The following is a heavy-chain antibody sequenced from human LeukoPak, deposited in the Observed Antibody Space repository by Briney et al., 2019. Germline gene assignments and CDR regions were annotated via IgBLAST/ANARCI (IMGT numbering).Heavy chain of an antibody. CDR2: IFYSGTT. J-gene: IGHJ6*03. V-gene: IGHV4-39*01. Sequence: SETLSVTCSVSGGSISSISYYWGWIRQPPGKGLEWIGNIFYSGTTYYNPSLKSRVTISVATSNNQFSLKMTSVTAAHTAGYYCARVLGAYSRGDYYYYMDVWGKGTMVTFSS. CDR1: GGSISSISYY. D-gene: IGHD5-18*01. CDR3: ARVLGAYSRGDYYYYMDV.